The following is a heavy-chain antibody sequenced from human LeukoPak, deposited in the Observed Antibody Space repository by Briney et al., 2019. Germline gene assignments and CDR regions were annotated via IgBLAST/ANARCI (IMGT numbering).Heavy chain of an antibody. D-gene: IGHD3-16*01. V-gene: IGHV3-23*01. CDR1: GFTFSSYA. J-gene: IGHJ4*02. CDR2: ISGSGGST. Sequence: GGSLRLSCAASGFTFSSYAMSWVRQAPGKGLEWVSAISGSGGSTYYADSVKGRFTISRDNSKNTLYLQMNSLRAEDTAVYYCAKDDYDYVWGSHYFDYWGQGTLVTVSS. CDR3: AKDDYDYVWGSHYFDY.